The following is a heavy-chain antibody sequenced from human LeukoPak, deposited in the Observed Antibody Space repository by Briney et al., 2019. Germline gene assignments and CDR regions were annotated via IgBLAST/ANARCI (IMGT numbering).Heavy chain of an antibody. J-gene: IGHJ6*02. D-gene: IGHD2-15*01. CDR1: GGSFSGYY. Sequence: SETLSLTCAVYGGSFSGYYWSWIRQPPGKGLEWIGETNHSGSTNYNPSLKSRVTISVDTSKNQFSLKLSSVTAADTAVYCCAREHGYCSGGSCYSRYYYYGMDVWGQGTTVTVSS. CDR3: AREHGYCSGGSCYSRYYYYGMDV. V-gene: IGHV4-34*01. CDR2: TNHSGST.